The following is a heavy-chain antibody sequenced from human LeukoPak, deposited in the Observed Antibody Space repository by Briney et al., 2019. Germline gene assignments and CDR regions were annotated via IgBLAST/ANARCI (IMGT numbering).Heavy chain of an antibody. CDR1: GFTFSSYA. J-gene: IGHJ4*02. CDR3: ARVRATVTKDPDY. Sequence: GGSLRLSCAASGFTFSSYAMHWVRQAPGMGLEWVAVISYDGSNKYYADSVKGRFTISRDNSKNTLYLQMNSLRAEDTAVYYCARVRATVTKDPDYWGQGTLVTVSS. V-gene: IGHV3-30-3*01. CDR2: ISYDGSNK. D-gene: IGHD4-17*01.